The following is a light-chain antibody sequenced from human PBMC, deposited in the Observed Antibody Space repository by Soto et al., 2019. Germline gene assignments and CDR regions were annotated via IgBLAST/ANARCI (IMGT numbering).Light chain of an antibody. CDR3: SSYAASSNYV. Sequence: QSALTQPRSASGSPGQSVAISCTGTSSDVGGYNSVSWYQQHPGKAPKLMIYDVSKRPSGVPDRFSGSKSGNTASLTVSGLQAEDEADYYCSSYAASSNYVFGTGTKVTVL. CDR2: DVS. J-gene: IGLJ1*01. V-gene: IGLV2-8*01. CDR1: SSDVGGYNS.